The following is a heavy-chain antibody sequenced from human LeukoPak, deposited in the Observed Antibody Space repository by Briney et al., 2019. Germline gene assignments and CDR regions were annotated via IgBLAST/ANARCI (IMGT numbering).Heavy chain of an antibody. CDR3: AKRISGYTLGYYMDV. CDR2: IRYDGSNK. J-gene: IGHJ6*03. V-gene: IGHV3-30*02. Sequence: PGGSLRLSCAASGFTFSSYAMTWVRQAPGKGLEWVAFIRYDGSNKYYADSVKGRFTISRDNSKNTLYLQMNSLRAEDTAVYYCAKRISGYTLGYYMDVWGKGTTVTISS. D-gene: IGHD5-12*01. CDR1: GFTFSSYA.